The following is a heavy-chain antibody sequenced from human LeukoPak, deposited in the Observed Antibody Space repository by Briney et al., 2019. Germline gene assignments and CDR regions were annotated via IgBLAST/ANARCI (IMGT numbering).Heavy chain of an antibody. CDR1: GFTFSSYS. Sequence: PGGSLGLSCAASGFTFSSYSFNWVRQVPGKGLEWVSSISSSSSYIYYADSVKGRFTISGDNAKNSLYLQMNSLRAEDTAVYYCRGVPAAIAVYYYYMDVWGKGTTVTVSS. CDR2: ISSSSSYI. CDR3: RGVPAAIAVYYYYMDV. V-gene: IGHV3-21*01. D-gene: IGHD2-2*02. J-gene: IGHJ6*03.